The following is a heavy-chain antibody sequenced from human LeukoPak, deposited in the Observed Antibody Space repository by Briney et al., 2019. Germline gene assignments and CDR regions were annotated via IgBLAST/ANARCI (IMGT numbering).Heavy chain of an antibody. V-gene: IGHV3-53*01. CDR3: ARRYLGYDY. CDR2: IYSGGST. CDR1: GCTVSSNY. J-gene: IGHJ4*02. Sequence: GGSLRLFCTASGCTVSSNYMSWVRQAPGKGLEWVSVIYSGGSTYYADSVKGRFTISRDNSKNTLYLQMNSLRAEDTAVYYCARRYLGYDYWGQGTLVTVSS. D-gene: IGHD2-2*01.